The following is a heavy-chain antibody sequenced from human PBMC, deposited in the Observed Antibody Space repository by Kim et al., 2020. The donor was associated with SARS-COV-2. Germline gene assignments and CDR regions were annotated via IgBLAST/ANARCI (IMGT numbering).Heavy chain of an antibody. J-gene: IGHJ3*01. D-gene: IGHD3-22*01. V-gene: IGHV2-5*02. CDR3: AHSAYDSSGYYAFAV. CDR2: IYWDADV. CDR1: GFSLNDNRVG. Sequence: SGPTLVNPTQTLTLTCTFSGFSLNDNRVGVGWIRQPPGKALEWLAVIYWDADVRYSPSLRSRLSITKDTPKNQVVLTMTNMDPVDTATYYCAHSAYDSSGYYAFAVWGQGTAVAVST.